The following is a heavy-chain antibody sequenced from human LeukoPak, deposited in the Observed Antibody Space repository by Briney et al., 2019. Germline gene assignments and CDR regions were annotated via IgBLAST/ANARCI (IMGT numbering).Heavy chain of an antibody. V-gene: IGHV1-18*04. J-gene: IGHJ6*03. CDR1: GYTFTGYY. CDR2: ISAYNGNT. Sequence: ASVKVSCKASGYTFTGYYMHWVRQAPGQGLEWMGWISAYNGNTNYEQKLQGRVTMTTDTSTSTAYMELSSLRSEDTAVYYCARGETAYCSSTSCWGLYYYYYYMDVWGKGTTVTISS. CDR3: ARGETAYCSSTSCWGLYYYYYYMDV. D-gene: IGHD2-2*01.